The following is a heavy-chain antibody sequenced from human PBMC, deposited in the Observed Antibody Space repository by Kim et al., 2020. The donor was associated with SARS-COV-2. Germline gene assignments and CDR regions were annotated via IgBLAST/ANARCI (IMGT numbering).Heavy chain of an antibody. V-gene: IGHV3-30*04. CDR2: ISYDGSNK. CDR3: ARGMEYYYDSSGYFQH. D-gene: IGHD3-22*01. J-gene: IGHJ1*01. CDR1: GFTFSSYA. Sequence: GGSLRLSCAASGFTFSSYAMHWVRQAPGKGLEWVAVISYDGSNKYYADSVKGRFTISRDNSKNTLYLQMNSLRAEDTAVYYCARGMEYYYDSSGYFQHWG.